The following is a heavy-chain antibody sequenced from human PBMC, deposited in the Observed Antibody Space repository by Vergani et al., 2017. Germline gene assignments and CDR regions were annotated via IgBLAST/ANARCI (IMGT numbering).Heavy chain of an antibody. D-gene: IGHD3-9*01. Sequence: QVQLQESGPGLVKPSETLSLTCAVSGFSIDNGYYWDWIRQPPGKGLEWIGSIYRTGRTHFNPSLKSRVTISVDTSNNHFSLGLNSLTAADTAVYYCARRSGIVYDIFSGTKYFFDFWGQGTLVTVSS. J-gene: IGHJ4*02. CDR1: GFSIDNGYY. CDR3: ARRSGIVYDIFSGTKYFFDF. V-gene: IGHV4-38-2*01. CDR2: IYRTGRT.